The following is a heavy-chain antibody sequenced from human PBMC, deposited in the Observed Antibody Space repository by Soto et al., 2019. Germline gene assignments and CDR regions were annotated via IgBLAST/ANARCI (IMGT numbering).Heavy chain of an antibody. Sequence: QVQLVESGGGVVQPGRSLRLSCAASGFTFSSYAMHWVRQAPGKGLEWGAAMSFDGYDKYYADSVKGRFTISRDNSMDTLYLQMTSLRAEDTAVYYCARDLKKVVRGIDYWGQGTLVTVSS. V-gene: IGHV3-30-3*01. CDR3: ARDLKKVVRGIDY. CDR1: GFTFSSYA. D-gene: IGHD3-10*01. J-gene: IGHJ4*02. CDR2: MSFDGYDK.